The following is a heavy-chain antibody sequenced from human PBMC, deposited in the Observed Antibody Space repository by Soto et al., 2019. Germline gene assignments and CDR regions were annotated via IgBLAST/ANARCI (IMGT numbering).Heavy chain of an antibody. Sequence: SETLSLTCTVSGGSISSGDYYWSWIRQPPGKGLEWIGYIYYSGSTYYNPSLKSRVTISVDTSKNQFSLKLSSVTAADTAVYYCARKRMRGSGRGRMDVWGQGTTVTVS. D-gene: IGHD3-10*01. CDR3: ARKRMRGSGRGRMDV. J-gene: IGHJ6*02. CDR2: IYYSGST. V-gene: IGHV4-30-4*01. CDR1: GGSISSGDYY.